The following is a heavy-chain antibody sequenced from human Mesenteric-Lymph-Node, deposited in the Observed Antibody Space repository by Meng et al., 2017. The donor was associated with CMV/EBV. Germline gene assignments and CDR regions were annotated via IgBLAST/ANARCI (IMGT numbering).Heavy chain of an antibody. Sequence: GGSLRLSCAASGFTFDDYAMHWVRQAPGKGLEWVSGISWNSGSIGYADSVKGRFTISRDNAKNSLYLQMNSLSAEDTALYYCARVWGSSTSYFDYWGQGTLVTVSS. CDR1: GFTFDDYA. V-gene: IGHV3-9*01. D-gene: IGHD2-2*01. CDR3: ARVWGSSTSYFDY. CDR2: ISWNSGSI. J-gene: IGHJ4*02.